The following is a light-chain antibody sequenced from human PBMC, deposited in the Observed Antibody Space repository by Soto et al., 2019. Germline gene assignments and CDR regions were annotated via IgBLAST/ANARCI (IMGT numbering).Light chain of an antibody. CDR3: HQRKSWPRT. Sequence: IVRTQSPATLSVSPGERASLSCRASQSVSSNLAWYQKKPCQDPRILIYGASTRATGIPARFSGSASGTEFNLTISRLQSEDFAVYECHQRKSWPRTFGQGTKLDIK. CDR2: GAS. V-gene: IGKV3-15*01. J-gene: IGKJ1*01. CDR1: QSVSSN.